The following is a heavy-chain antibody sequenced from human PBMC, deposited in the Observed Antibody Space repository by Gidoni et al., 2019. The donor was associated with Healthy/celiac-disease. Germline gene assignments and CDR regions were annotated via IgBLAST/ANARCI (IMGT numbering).Heavy chain of an antibody. CDR1: GGSISSSSYY. Sequence: QLQLQESGPGLVKPSETLSLTFTVSGGSISSSSYYSGWIRQPPGKGPEWIGSIYYSGSTYYNTSLTNRVTISVDTSKNQFSLKLSSVTAADTAVYYCARHGGRSAYCGGDCYSGWFDPWGQGTLVTVSS. CDR3: ARHGGRSAYCGGDCYSGWFDP. D-gene: IGHD2-21*02. CDR2: IYYSGST. J-gene: IGHJ5*02. V-gene: IGHV4-39*01.